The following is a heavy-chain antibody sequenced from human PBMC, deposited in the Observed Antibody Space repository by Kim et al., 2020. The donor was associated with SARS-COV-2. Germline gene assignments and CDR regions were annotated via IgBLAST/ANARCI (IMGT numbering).Heavy chain of an antibody. V-gene: IGHV3-64*05. Sequence: GGSLRLSCSASGFTFSNYAMHWVRQAPGKGLEYVSAISSDGGSTYYADSVKGRFTISRDNSKNMLYVQMSSLRVEDTAIYYCVTRNYYNSGSEYEGAPFAFWGQGTLVTVS. CDR3: VTRNYYNSGSEYEGAPFAF. D-gene: IGHD3-10*01. J-gene: IGHJ4*02. CDR1: GFTFSNYA. CDR2: ISSDGGST.